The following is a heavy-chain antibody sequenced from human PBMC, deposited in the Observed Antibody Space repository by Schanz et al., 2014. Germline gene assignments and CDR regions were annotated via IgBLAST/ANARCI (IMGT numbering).Heavy chain of an antibody. V-gene: IGHV3-23*01. D-gene: IGHD6-13*01. Sequence: EVQLLESGGGLVQPGGSLRLSCAASGFTFSSYAMSWVRQAPGKGLEWVSALSEGGGGTHYADSVRGRFTISSDSSKSTLYLQMSSLRAEDTAVYYCAKSQGSSFDSWGQGTLVTVSS. CDR3: AKSQGSSFDS. CDR2: LSEGGGGT. J-gene: IGHJ4*02. CDR1: GFTFSSYA.